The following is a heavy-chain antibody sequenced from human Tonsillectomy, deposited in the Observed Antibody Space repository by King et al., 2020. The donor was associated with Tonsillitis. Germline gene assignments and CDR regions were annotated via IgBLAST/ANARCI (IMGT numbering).Heavy chain of an antibody. Sequence: VQLVESGGGVVQPGRSQTLSCAASGFTFNTYAMHWVRQAPGKGLEWVAVISNDGSNKYYGDSVKGRFTISRDNSENTLFLQMNSLRPEDTAVYYCARDDSGTYYGWFDPWGQGTLVTVSS. CDR2: ISNDGSNK. J-gene: IGHJ5*02. CDR3: ARDDSGTYYGWFDP. V-gene: IGHV3-30*01. CDR1: GFTFNTYA. D-gene: IGHD1-26*01.